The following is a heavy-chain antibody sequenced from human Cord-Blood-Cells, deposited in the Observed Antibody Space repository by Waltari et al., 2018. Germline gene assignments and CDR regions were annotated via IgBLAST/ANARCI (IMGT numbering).Heavy chain of an antibody. CDR3: AKDSKGGDPYYYGMDV. CDR2: ISYDGSNK. J-gene: IGHJ6*02. D-gene: IGHD4-17*01. V-gene: IGHV3-30*18. Sequence: QEQLLASAGGGVQRARFLRLSCAASGFTLSSDGLHWVCQVRGKGLGWVAVISYDGSNKYDADYVKGRFTISRDNSKNTLYLQMNSLRAEDTAVYYCAKDSKGGDPYYYGMDVWGQGTTVTVSS. CDR1: GFTLSSDG.